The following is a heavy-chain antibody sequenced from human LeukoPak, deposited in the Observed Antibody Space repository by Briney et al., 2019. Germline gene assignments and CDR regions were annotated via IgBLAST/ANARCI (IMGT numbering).Heavy chain of an antibody. Sequence: GGSLRLSCAASGFTFSSYAMHWVRQAPGKGLEWVAVISYDGSNKYYADSVKGRFTISRDNSKNTLYLQMNSLRAEDTAVYYCATPYYYDSSGYLDWFDPWGQGTLVTVSS. V-gene: IGHV3-30-3*01. J-gene: IGHJ5*02. D-gene: IGHD3-22*01. CDR2: ISYDGSNK. CDR1: GFTFSSYA. CDR3: ATPYYYDSSGYLDWFDP.